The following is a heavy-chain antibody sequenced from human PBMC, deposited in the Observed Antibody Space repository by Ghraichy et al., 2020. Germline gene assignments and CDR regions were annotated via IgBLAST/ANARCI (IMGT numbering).Heavy chain of an antibody. CDR1: GYTFTSYA. CDR3: ACPNEVLRYFDWSGFDY. Sequence: ASVKVSCKASGYTFTSYAMHWVRQAPGQRLEWMGWINAGNGNTKYSQKFQGRVTITRDTSASTAYMELSSLRSEDTAVYYCACPNEVLRYFDWSGFDYWGQGTLVTVSS. V-gene: IGHV1-3*01. D-gene: IGHD3-9*01. CDR2: INAGNGNT. J-gene: IGHJ4*02.